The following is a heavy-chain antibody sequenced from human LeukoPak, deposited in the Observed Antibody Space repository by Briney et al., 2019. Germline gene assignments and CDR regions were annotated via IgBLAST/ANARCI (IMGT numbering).Heavy chain of an antibody. CDR3: ARDQILGYCSGGSCPPDAFDI. J-gene: IGHJ3*02. D-gene: IGHD2-15*01. CDR2: IKQDGGEK. CDR1: GFTSSSYW. V-gene: IGHV3-7*01. Sequence: PGGSLRLSCAASGFTSSSYWMSWVRQAPGKGLEWVANIKQDGGEKYYVDSVKGRFTISRGNAKNSVYLQMNSLRAQDTAVYYCARDQILGYCSGGSCPPDAFDIWGQGTMVTVSS.